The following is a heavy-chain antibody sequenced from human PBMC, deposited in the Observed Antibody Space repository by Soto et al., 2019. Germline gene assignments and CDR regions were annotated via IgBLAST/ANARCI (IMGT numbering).Heavy chain of an antibody. V-gene: IGHV3-30*03. Sequence: GGSLRLSCAASGFTFTSYGLLWVRQAPGQGLEWVATISFDGNNAYYADFVKGRSTISRDNSKNMVFLEMNSLRLEDTAVFYCARDGGSFYDFWGKFPQFWGLATLVTVSS. CDR1: GFTFTSYG. D-gene: IGHD3-3*01. CDR2: ISFDGNNA. CDR3: ARDGGSFYDFWGKFPQF. J-gene: IGHJ4*02.